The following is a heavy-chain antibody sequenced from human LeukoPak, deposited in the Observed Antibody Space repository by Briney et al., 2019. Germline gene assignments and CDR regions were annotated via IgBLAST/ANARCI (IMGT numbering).Heavy chain of an antibody. CDR1: GFAFSSLD. J-gene: IGHJ6*02. V-gene: IGHV3-23*01. D-gene: IGHD1-26*01. CDR2: ISAGGDRT. CDR3: ARAYSGSALYYYGMDV. Sequence: GGSLRLSCAASGFAFSSLDMGWARQAPRKGLEWVSAISAGGDRTYYADSVKGRFAISRDNAKNSLYLPMNSLRAEDTAVYYCARAYSGSALYYYGMDVWGQRPSVPVSS.